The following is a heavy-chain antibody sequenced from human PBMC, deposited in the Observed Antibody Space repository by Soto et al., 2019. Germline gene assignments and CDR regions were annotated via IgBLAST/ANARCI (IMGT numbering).Heavy chain of an antibody. D-gene: IGHD3-3*01. V-gene: IGHV3-23*01. Sequence: GGSLRLSCAASGFSFGSYALSWVRQAPGKGLEWVSTISGSDGKTFYADSGKGRFSISRDTSKSTLYLKMNSLRADDTAMYYCARWSYLDYWGQGTRVTVSS. J-gene: IGHJ4*02. CDR1: GFSFGSYA. CDR3: ARWSYLDY. CDR2: ISGSDGKT.